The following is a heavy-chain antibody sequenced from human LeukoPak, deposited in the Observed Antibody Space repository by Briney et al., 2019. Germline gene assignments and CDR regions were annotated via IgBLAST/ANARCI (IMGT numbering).Heavy chain of an antibody. CDR1: GFTFSSYG. CDR2: ISYDGYNN. J-gene: IGHJ4*02. CDR3: ARLRGYYFDY. Sequence: QPLRCLRHSCAASGFTFSSYGMRWVRQSPGKRREWVAVISYDGYNNYYGDSVKGRFTISRDNSKSTLYLQMNNLRVDDTAFYYCARLRGYYFDYWGQGTLVTVSS. D-gene: IGHD2-15*01. V-gene: IGHV3-30*03.